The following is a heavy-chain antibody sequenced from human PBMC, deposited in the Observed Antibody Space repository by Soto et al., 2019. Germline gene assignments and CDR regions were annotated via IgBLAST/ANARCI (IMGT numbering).Heavy chain of an antibody. CDR1: GFTLSGYA. CDR3: ARGARPDFYYMDV. D-gene: IGHD6-6*01. CDR2: ISSNGVGT. J-gene: IGHJ6*03. Sequence: EVQLAESGGGLAQPGGSLRLSCAASGFTLSGYAMDWVRQAPGKGLEYVSGISSNGVGTYYANSVQGRFTISRDNSKNTVYLKMGSLSPEDMVVYYGARGARPDFYYMDVWGKGTTVTVSS. V-gene: IGHV3-64*01.